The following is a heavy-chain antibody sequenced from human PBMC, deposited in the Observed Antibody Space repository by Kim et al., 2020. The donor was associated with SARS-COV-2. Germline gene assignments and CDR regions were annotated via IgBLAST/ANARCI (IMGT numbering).Heavy chain of an antibody. D-gene: IGHD3-3*01. Sequence: ASVKVSCKATGYTFTGYYMHWVRQAPGQGLEWMGWINPNSGGTNYAQKFQGRVTMNRDTSISTAYMELSRLRSDDTAVYYCARDSLFLEWLSAGNWFDPWGQGTLVTVSS. CDR1: GYTFTGYY. CDR3: ARDSLFLEWLSAGNWFDP. J-gene: IGHJ5*02. CDR2: INPNSGGT. V-gene: IGHV1-2*02.